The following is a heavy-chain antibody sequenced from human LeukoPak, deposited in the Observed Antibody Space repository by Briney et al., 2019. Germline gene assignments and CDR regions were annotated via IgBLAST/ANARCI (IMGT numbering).Heavy chain of an antibody. J-gene: IGHJ4*02. D-gene: IGHD4-17*01. Sequence: GGSLRLSCAVSGFTVRSNYLNWVRQTPGKGLVWVSRINSDGSSTSYADSVKGRFTISRDNAKNTLYLQMNSLRAEDTAVYYCYGDGYWGQGTLVTVSS. V-gene: IGHV3-74*01. CDR2: INSDGSST. CDR1: GFTVRSNY. CDR3: YGDGY.